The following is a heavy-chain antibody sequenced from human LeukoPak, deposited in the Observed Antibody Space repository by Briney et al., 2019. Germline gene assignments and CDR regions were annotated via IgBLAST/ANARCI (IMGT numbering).Heavy chain of an antibody. V-gene: IGHV1-2*02. CDR3: ARGTYFDY. Sequence: ASVKVSCKASGYTFTGYYMHWVRQAPGQGLEWMGWINPNSGGTNYAQKFQGRVTMTTDTSTSTAFMEVRSLRSDDTAVYYCARGTYFDYWGQGTLVTVSS. CDR2: INPNSGGT. J-gene: IGHJ4*02. CDR1: GYTFTGYY.